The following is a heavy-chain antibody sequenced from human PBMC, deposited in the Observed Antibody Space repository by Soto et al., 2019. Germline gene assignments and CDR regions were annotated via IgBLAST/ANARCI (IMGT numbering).Heavy chain of an antibody. Sequence: EVQLVESGGGLVQPGGSLRLSCAASGFTFSSHSMNWVRRAPGKGLEWVSYISSSTRTIYYADSVKGRFTVSRDNAKNSLYLQMNSLRAEDTDVYYCARDDEMGYFDYWGQGTLVTVSS. J-gene: IGHJ4*02. CDR2: ISSSTRTI. V-gene: IGHV3-48*01. CDR3: ARDDEMGYFDY. D-gene: IGHD3-16*01. CDR1: GFTFSSHS.